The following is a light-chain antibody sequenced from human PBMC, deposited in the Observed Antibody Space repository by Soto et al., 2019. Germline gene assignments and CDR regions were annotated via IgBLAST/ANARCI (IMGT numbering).Light chain of an antibody. V-gene: IGKV3D-20*02. CDR2: GAS. CDR3: HQRSSWPIT. J-gene: IGKJ5*01. CDR1: QSVSNNY. Sequence: EIVLTQSPGTLSLSPGERATLSCRASQSVSNNYLAWYQQKPGQAPSLLIHGASSRANGVPDRFSGSGSGTDFTLTVNRLEPEDFAVYYCHQRSSWPITFGQGTRLEIK.